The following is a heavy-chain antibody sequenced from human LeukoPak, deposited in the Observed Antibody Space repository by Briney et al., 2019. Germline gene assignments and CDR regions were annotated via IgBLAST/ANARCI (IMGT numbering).Heavy chain of an antibody. CDR2: MQGGEDNM. V-gene: IGHV3-30*02. D-gene: IGHD3-10*01. J-gene: IGHJ4*02. CDR1: GLTFSESV. Sequence: GGSLRLSCVASGLTFSESVFHWVRQAPGKGLEWVAVMQGGEDNMYYADSVKGRFIVSRGNSKNTLYLQMNSLRAEDTAVYYCAKGGGYYGSGSFLHQSDYWGQGTLVTVSS. CDR3: AKGGGYYGSGSFLHQSDY.